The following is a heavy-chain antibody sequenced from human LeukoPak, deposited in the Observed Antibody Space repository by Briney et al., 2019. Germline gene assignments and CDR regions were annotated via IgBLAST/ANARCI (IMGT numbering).Heavy chain of an antibody. J-gene: IGHJ4*02. CDR1: GGSISSSSYY. CDR3: ARDRRFMGDYVWGSYLVADY. Sequence: PSETLSLTCTVSGGSISSSSYYWGWIRQPPGKGLEWIGSIYHSGSTYYNPSLKSRVTISVDTSKNQFSLKLSSVTAADTAVYYCARDRRFMGDYVWGSYLVADYWGQGTLVTVSS. D-gene: IGHD3-16*02. V-gene: IGHV4-39*07. CDR2: IYHSGST.